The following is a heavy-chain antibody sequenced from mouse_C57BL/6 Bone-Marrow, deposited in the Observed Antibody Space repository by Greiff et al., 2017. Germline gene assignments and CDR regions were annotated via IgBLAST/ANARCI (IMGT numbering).Heavy chain of an antibody. Sequence: EVQLQESGPVLVKPGASVKMSCKASGYTFTDYYMNWVKQSHGKSLEWIGVINPYNGGTSYNQKFKGKATLTVDKSSSTAYMELNSLTSEDSAVYYCARRYYYGSRWAMDYWGQGTSVTVSS. CDR2: INPYNGGT. D-gene: IGHD1-1*01. CDR3: ARRYYYGSRWAMDY. CDR1: GYTFTDYY. V-gene: IGHV1-19*01. J-gene: IGHJ4*01.